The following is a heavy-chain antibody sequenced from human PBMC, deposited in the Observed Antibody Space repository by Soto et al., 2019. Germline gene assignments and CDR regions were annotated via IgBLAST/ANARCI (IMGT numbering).Heavy chain of an antibody. V-gene: IGHV1-69*12. J-gene: IGHJ6*02. CDR2: IIPIFGTA. CDR3: ARNGGPVGSSYCGMDV. Sequence: QVQLVQSGAEVKKPGSSVKVSCKASGGTFSSYAISWVRQAPGQGLEWMGGIIPIFGTANYAQKFQGRVTITADEYTNTAHMELRRLGSEDKDVYYCARNGGPVGSSYCGMDVWGQGTTVTVSS. CDR1: GGTFSSYA. D-gene: IGHD1-26*01.